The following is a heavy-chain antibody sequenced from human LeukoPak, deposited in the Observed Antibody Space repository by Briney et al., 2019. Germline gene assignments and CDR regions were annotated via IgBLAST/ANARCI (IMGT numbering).Heavy chain of an antibody. J-gene: IGHJ4*02. CDR2: ISGSGGST. V-gene: IGHV3-23*01. CDR3: AKTPYVDIRMVTFDY. Sequence: GGSLRLSCAASGFTFSSYAMNWVRQAPGKGLEWVSFISGSGGSTYHVDSVKGRFTISRDNSKSTLYLQMNSLRAEDTAVYYCAKTPYVDIRMVTFDYWGQGALVTVSS. CDR1: GFTFSSYA. D-gene: IGHD5-18*01.